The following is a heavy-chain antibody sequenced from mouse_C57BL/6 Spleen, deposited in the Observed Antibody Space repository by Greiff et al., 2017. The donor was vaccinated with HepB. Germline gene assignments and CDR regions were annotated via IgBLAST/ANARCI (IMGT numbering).Heavy chain of an antibody. CDR2: IYPGDGDT. Sequence: VKLMESGPELVKPGASVKISCKASGYAFSSSWMNWVKQRPGKGLEWIGRIYPGDGDTNYNGKFKGKATLTADKSSSTAYMQLSSLTSEDSAVYFCARGDYERAWFAYWGQGTLVTVSA. V-gene: IGHV1-82*01. J-gene: IGHJ3*01. D-gene: IGHD2-4*01. CDR1: GYAFSSSW. CDR3: ARGDYERAWFAY.